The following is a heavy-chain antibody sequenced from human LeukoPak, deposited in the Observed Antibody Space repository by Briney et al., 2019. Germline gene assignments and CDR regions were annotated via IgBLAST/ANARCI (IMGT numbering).Heavy chain of an antibody. V-gene: IGHV3-7*03. J-gene: IGHJ3*02. CDR2: INQDGSEE. Sequence: GGSLRLSCAASGFTFSSYWMTWVRQAPGKGLEWVANINQDGSEEYYVDSVKGRFTISRDNAKNSLYLQMNSLRAEDTAVYYCARAWLGSFDIWGQGTMVTVSS. D-gene: IGHD5-12*01. CDR1: GFTFSSYW. CDR3: ARAWLGSFDI.